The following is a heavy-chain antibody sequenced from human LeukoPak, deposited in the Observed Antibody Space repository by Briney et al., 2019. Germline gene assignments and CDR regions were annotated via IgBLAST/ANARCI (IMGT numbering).Heavy chain of an antibody. CDR3: ARSDYGGNPDY. V-gene: IGHV1-3*01. CDR2: INVGKGNT. D-gene: IGHD4-23*01. Sequence: ASVNVSCKASGYTFTSYAMHWVRQAPGQGLECMGWINVGKGNTKYSQKFQGRVTITRDTSASTAYKELGSLRSEDTAVYYCARSDYGGNPDYWGQGTLVTVSS. J-gene: IGHJ4*02. CDR1: GYTFTSYA.